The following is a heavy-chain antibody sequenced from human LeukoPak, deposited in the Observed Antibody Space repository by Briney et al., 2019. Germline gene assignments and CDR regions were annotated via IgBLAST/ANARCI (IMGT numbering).Heavy chain of an antibody. CDR1: GFTFSYYA. J-gene: IGHJ6*02. CDR2: IAYGGTYT. V-gene: IGHV3-30*03. D-gene: IGHD2/OR15-2a*01. Sequence: GGSLRLSCAASGFTFSYYAMHWVRQAPGKGLEWVAVIAYGGTYTHYADSLKGRFTISRDNSRDTLYLQINSLRPEDTALYYCARNKAITAFFGMDVWGQGTTVIVSS. CDR3: ARNKAITAFFGMDV.